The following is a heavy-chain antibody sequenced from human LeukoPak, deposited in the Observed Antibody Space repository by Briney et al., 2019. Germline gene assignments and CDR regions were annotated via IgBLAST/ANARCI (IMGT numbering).Heavy chain of an antibody. V-gene: IGHV4-59*01. CDR2: IYYSGST. CDR3: ARVGIVGADFDY. Sequence: SETLSLTCTVSGGSISSYYWSWIRQPAGKGLEWIGYIYYSGSTNYNPSLKSRVTISVDTSKNQFSLKLSSVTAADTAVYYCARVGIVGADFDYWGQGTLVTVSS. CDR1: GGSISSYY. D-gene: IGHD1-26*01. J-gene: IGHJ4*02.